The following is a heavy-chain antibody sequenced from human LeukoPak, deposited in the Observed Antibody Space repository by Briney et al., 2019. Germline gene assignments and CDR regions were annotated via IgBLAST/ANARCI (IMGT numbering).Heavy chain of an antibody. J-gene: IGHJ6*03. CDR3: DRILGPRGFHYYYYYMGV. CDR1: GFTFSNYA. V-gene: IGHV3-30*14. CDR2: ISYDGSGT. D-gene: IGHD7-27*01. Sequence: GGSLRLSCAASGFTFSNYAINCIPQAPGKGREWGAVISYDGSGTYYADSVNGRFTISRDNSNNTMYLQMNNLRVEDTAVYYCDRILGPRGFHYYYYYMGVWGKGTTVTISS.